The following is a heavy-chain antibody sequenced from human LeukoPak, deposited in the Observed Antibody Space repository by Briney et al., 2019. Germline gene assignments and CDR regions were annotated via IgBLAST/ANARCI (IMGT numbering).Heavy chain of an antibody. CDR1: GFTFSSYG. J-gene: IGHJ4*02. V-gene: IGHV3-33*06. Sequence: GRSLRLSCAASGFTFSSYGMHWVRQAPGKGLEWVAVIWYDGSNKYYADSVKGRFTISRDNSKNTLYLQMNSLRAEDTAVYYCAKGGGDDTYFDYWGPGTLVTVSS. CDR3: AKGGGDDTYFDY. CDR2: IWYDGSNK. D-gene: IGHD2-21*02.